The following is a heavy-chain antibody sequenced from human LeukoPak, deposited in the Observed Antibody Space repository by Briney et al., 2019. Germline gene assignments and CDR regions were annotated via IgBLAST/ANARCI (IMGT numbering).Heavy chain of an antibody. CDR3: AKGQSASSTFDC. J-gene: IGHJ4*02. Sequence: GGPLRLSCAASGFTFSSHAMSWVRQAPGKGLEWVSLIRGSSDVIEYADSVRGRFTISRDNSKNTVSLQLNNLRAEDTALYYCAKGQSASSTFDCWGQGTLVTVSS. CDR2: IRGSSDVI. V-gene: IGHV3-23*01. CDR1: GFTFSSHA.